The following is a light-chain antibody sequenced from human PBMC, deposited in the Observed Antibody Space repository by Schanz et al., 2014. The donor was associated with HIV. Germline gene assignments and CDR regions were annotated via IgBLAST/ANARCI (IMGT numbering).Light chain of an antibody. CDR1: QSISTW. J-gene: IGKJ2*01. CDR3: QQCDSYPYT. V-gene: IGKV1-5*03. CDR2: KAS. Sequence: DIQMTQSPSTLSASVGDRVTITCRASQSISTWLAWYQQKPGKAPKLLMYKASRLESGVPSRFSGSGSGTEFTLTISGLQPDDFATYYCQQCDSYPYTFGQGTKLDIK.